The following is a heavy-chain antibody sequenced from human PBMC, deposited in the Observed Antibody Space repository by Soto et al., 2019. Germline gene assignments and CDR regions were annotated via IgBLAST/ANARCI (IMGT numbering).Heavy chain of an antibody. CDR2: ISADNSNT. D-gene: IGHD3-3*02. J-gene: IGHJ4*02. CDR1: GYSFSDYA. V-gene: IGHV1-3*01. CDR3: ARERSITGDRCFDY. Sequence: QVQLVQSGAEVKKPGASVKVSCKASGYSFSDYAMHWVRQAPGQRREWMGWISADNSNTKYSQKLQGRVTITRDKSASTVYIELGSLTSEDTAVYYCARERSITGDRCFDYWGQGTLVTVSS.